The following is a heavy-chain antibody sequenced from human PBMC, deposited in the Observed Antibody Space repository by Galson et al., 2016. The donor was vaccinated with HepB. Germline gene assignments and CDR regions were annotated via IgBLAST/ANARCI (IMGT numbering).Heavy chain of an antibody. D-gene: IGHD3-16*01. CDR3: APDATIGREDV. V-gene: IGHV3-30*03. J-gene: IGHJ6*02. CDR2: ISYDGTKE. Sequence: SLRLSCAASGFTFSHYGIHWVRQAPGKGLGWVAIISYDGTKEHYADSVKGRFTISRDNAKNSLYLQMNSLRAEDTAVYYCAPDATIGREDVWGQGTTVTVSS. CDR1: GFTFSHYG.